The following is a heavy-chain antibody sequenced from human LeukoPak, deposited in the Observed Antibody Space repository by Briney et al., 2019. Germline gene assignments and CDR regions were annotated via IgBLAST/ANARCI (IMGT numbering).Heavy chain of an antibody. V-gene: IGHV3-9*01. CDR3: AKSTGGYGDLYYFDY. CDR2: ISWNSGSI. CDR1: GFTFDDYA. Sequence: GRSLRLSCAASGFTFDDYAMHWVRQAPGKGLEWVSGISWNSGSIGYADSVKGRFTISRDNAKNSLYQQMNSLRAEDTALYYCAKSTGGYGDLYYFDYWGQGTLVTVSS. J-gene: IGHJ4*02. D-gene: IGHD4-17*01.